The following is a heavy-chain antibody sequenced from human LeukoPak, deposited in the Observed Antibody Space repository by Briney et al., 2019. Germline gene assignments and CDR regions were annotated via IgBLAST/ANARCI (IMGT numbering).Heavy chain of an antibody. Sequence: SQTLSLTCTVSGGSISSGSYYWSWIRQPAGKGLEWIGRIYTSGSTNYNPSLKSRVTISVDTSKNQFSLKLSSVTAADTAVYYCASSVDTLLGYDFWSGYYTGRGYYYGMDVWGQGTTVTVSS. J-gene: IGHJ6*02. CDR3: ASSVDTLLGYDFWSGYYTGRGYYYGMDV. CDR2: IYTSGST. D-gene: IGHD3-3*01. V-gene: IGHV4-61*02. CDR1: GGSISSGSYY.